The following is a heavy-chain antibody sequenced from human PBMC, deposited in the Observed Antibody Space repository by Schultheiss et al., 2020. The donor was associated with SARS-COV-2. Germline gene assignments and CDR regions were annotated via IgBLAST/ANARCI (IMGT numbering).Heavy chain of an antibody. V-gene: IGHV4-59*08. CDR2: IYYSGST. CDR3: ARHDDFWSGYTFDY. J-gene: IGHJ4*02. CDR1: GGSISSYY. Sequence: SETLSLTCTVSGGSISSYYWSWIRQHPGKGLEWIGYIYYSGSTYYNPSLKSRVTVSVDTSKNQFSLKVSSVTAADTAVYYCARHDDFWSGYTFDYWGQGTLVTVSS. D-gene: IGHD3-3*01.